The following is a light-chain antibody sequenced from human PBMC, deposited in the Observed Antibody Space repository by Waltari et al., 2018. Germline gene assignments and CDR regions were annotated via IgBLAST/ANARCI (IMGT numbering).Light chain of an antibody. CDR3: QQHDNWPFT. V-gene: IGKV3-15*01. Sequence: EIVMTPSPATLSVSPGERATLSCRASQSVRSKVAWYQHRPGQAPRLLIYGASTRETDIPARFSGSGSGTEFTLTISSLQSEDSAVYYCQQHDNWPFTFGPGTKVDI. J-gene: IGKJ3*01. CDR2: GAS. CDR1: QSVRSK.